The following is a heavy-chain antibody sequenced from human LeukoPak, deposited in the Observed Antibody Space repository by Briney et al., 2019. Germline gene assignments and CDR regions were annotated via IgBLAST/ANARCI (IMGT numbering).Heavy chain of an antibody. D-gene: IGHD3-22*01. CDR2: INHSGST. J-gene: IGHJ6*03. CDR1: GGSFSGYY. Sequence: SETLSLTCAVYGGSFSGYYWSWIRQPPGKGLEWIGEINHSGSTNYNPSLKSRVTISVDTSKNQFSLKLSSVTAADTAVYYCARGSAGRGTMIVVVPPYYYYMDVWGKGTTVTVSS. V-gene: IGHV4-34*01. CDR3: ARGSAGRGTMIVVVPPYYYYMDV.